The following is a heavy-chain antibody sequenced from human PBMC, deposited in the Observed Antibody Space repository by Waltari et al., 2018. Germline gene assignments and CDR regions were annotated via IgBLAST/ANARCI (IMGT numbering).Heavy chain of an antibody. CDR3: ARDFGYRSAD. Sequence: QVRLQESGPGRVKSSQTLSLTCHVSGSSISNANYYWSWSREAPGKGLEWIGDIYYNGNTNYNPSLKSRITISVDTAKNQFSLKLTSVTAADTAVYYGARDFGYRSADWGQGILVTVSS. CDR1: GSSISNANYY. J-gene: IGHJ4*02. CDR2: IYYNGNT. D-gene: IGHD5-12*01. V-gene: IGHV4-30-4*01.